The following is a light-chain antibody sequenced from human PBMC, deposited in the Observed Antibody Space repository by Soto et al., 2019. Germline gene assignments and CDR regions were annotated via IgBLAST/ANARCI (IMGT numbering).Light chain of an antibody. CDR1: NSNIESNT. CDR2: SNN. J-gene: IGLJ2*01. V-gene: IGLV1-44*01. Sequence: QSVLTQPPSASGTPGQRVTISCSGSNSNIESNTVNLYQQLPGTAPKLLIYSNNQRPSGVPDRFSGSKSGTSASLAISGLQSDDEADYYCAAWDDSLNGHVVFGGGTKLTVL. CDR3: AAWDDSLNGHVV.